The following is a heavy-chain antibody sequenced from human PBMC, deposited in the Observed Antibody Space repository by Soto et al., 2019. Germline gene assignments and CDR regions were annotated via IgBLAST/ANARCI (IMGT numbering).Heavy chain of an antibody. V-gene: IGHV1-3*01. CDR1: GYTFTSYA. D-gene: IGHD4-17*01. CDR2: INAGNGNT. J-gene: IGHJ5*02. CDR3: ARARVMTTVTSLWGAEKAIVLNWVDP. Sequence: QVQLVQSGAEVKKPGASVKVSCKASGYTFTSYAMHWVRQAPGQRLEWMGWINAGNGNTKYSQKFQGRVTITRDTSASTAYMELSSLGSEDTAVYYCARARVMTTVTSLWGAEKAIVLNWVDPWGQGTLVTVSS.